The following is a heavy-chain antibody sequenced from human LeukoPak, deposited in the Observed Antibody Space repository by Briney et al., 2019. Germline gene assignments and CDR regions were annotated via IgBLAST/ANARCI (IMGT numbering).Heavy chain of an antibody. CDR1: GFTFDTYA. CDR3: ARDGGAAGLLP. J-gene: IGHJ5*02. CDR2: ISSSGSTI. D-gene: IGHD6-13*01. V-gene: IGHV3-48*04. Sequence: TGGSLRLSCAASGFTFDTYAMTWVRQAPGKGLEWVSYISSSGSTIYYADSVKGRFTISRDNAKNSLYLQMNSLRAEDTAVYYCARDGGAAGLLPWGQGTLVTVSS.